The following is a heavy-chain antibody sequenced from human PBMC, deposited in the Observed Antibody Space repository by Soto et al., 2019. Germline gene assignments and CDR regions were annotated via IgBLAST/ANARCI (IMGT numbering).Heavy chain of an antibody. CDR3: ASRIAAVRIDYYYYGMDV. CDR1: GGSISSSSYY. D-gene: IGHD6-13*01. J-gene: IGHJ6*02. CDR2: IYYSGST. V-gene: IGHV4-39*01. Sequence: PSETLSLTCTVSGGSISSSSYYWGWIRQPPGKGLEWIGSIYYSGSTYYNPSLKSRVTISVDTSKNQFSLKLSSVTAADTAVYYCASRIAAVRIDYYYYGMDVWGQGTTVTVSS.